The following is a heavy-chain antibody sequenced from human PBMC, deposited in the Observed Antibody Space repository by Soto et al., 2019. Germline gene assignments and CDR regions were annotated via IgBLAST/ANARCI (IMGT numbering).Heavy chain of an antibody. CDR1: GVSFSAYQ. CDR3: ARGDYNNWFDP. J-gene: IGHJ5*02. CDR2: INHSRTT. V-gene: IGHV4-34*01. D-gene: IGHD2-2*02. Sequence: QVQLQQWGAELLKPSETLSLTCTVYGVSFSAYQWTWIRQPPGKGLEWIGEINHSRTTNYNPSLKSRVTISADTSRKQFSLKMTSVTAADTAMYYCARGDYNNWFDPWGQGTLVSVSS.